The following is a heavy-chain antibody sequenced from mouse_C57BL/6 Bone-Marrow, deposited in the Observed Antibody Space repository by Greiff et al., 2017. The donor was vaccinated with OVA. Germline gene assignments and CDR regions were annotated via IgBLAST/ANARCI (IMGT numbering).Heavy chain of an antibody. V-gene: IGHV1-81*01. CDR3: ARYGYDGWFAY. CDR2: IYPRSGNT. Sequence: QVQLKESGAELARPGASVKLSCKASGYTFTSYGISWVKQRTGQGLEWIGEIYPRSGNTYYNEKFKGKATLTADKSSSTAYMELRSLTSEDSAVYFCARYGYDGWFAYWGQGTLVTVSA. CDR1: GYTFTSYG. J-gene: IGHJ3*01. D-gene: IGHD2-2*01.